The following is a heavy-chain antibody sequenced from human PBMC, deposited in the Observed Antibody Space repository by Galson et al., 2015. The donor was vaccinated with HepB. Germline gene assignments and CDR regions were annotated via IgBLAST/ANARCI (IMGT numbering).Heavy chain of an antibody. Sequence: SVKVSCKASGYTFTGYYIHWVRQAPGQGLEWMGWINPNSDNTNFAQQFQGRVTMARDTSISTAYMELSRLRSDDTAVYYCARVPDYYDSSGFYQTPFGYWGQGTLVTVSS. CDR1: GYTFTGYY. CDR2: INPNSDNT. J-gene: IGHJ4*02. V-gene: IGHV1-2*02. D-gene: IGHD3-22*01. CDR3: ARVPDYYDSSGFYQTPFGY.